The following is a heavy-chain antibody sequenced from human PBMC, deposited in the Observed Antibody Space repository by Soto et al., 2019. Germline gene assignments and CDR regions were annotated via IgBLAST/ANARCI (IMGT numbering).Heavy chain of an antibody. D-gene: IGHD5-18*01. CDR3: ARVRIQLWFEGYGMDV. Sequence: ASVTVSRKSSGYTVTSYGIRWLRQAPGQELEWMGWISAYNGNTNYAQKLQGRDTMTTDTSTSTAYMELRSLRSDDTAVYYCARVRIQLWFEGYGMDVWGQGTTVTVSS. CDR2: ISAYNGNT. CDR1: GYTVTSYG. V-gene: IGHV1-18*04. J-gene: IGHJ6*02.